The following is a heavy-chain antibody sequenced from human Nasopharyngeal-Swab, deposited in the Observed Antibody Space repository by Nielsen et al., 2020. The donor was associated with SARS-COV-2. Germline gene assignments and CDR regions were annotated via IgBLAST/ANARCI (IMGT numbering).Heavy chain of an antibody. CDR1: GFTFSSYA. D-gene: IGHD3-9*01. Sequence: GGSLRLYCAASGFTFSSYAMHWVRQAPGKGLEWVAVISYDGSNKYYADSVKGRFTISRDNSKNTLYLQMNSLRAEDTAVYYCARGKYYDILTGYADAFDIWGQGTMVTVSS. J-gene: IGHJ3*02. V-gene: IGHV3-30-3*01. CDR2: ISYDGSNK. CDR3: ARGKYYDILTGYADAFDI.